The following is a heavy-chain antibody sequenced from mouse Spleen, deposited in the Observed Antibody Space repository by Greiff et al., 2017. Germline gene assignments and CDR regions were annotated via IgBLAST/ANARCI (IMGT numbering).Heavy chain of an antibody. J-gene: IGHJ4*01. CDR3: ARGGDYYGFYYAMDY. V-gene: IGHV1-55*01. D-gene: IGHD1-2*01. CDR1: GYTFTSYW. Sequence: QVQLQQPGAELVKPGASVKMSCKASGYTFTSYWITWVKPRPGQGLEWIGDIYPGSGSTNYNEKFKSKATLTVDTSSSTAYMQLSSLTSEDSAVYYCARGGDYYGFYYAMDYWGQGTSVTVSS. CDR2: IYPGSGST.